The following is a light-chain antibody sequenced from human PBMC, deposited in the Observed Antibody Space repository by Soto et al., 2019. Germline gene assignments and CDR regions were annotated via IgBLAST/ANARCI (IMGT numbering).Light chain of an antibody. J-gene: IGLJ1*01. V-gene: IGLV2-14*01. Sequence: QSVLTQAASVSGSDGQSITISCTGTIGDGGDYNFVSWYQQRPGKAPKLMIYEVSTRPSGVSNRFSGAKSGTTASLTISGLQGDDEADYYCSSYTSSGTQGVFGTGTKVTAL. CDR2: EVS. CDR3: SSYTSSGTQGV. CDR1: IGDGGDYNF.